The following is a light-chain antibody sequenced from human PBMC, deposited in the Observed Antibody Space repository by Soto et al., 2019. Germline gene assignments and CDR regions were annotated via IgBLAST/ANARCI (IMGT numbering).Light chain of an antibody. J-gene: IGKJ4*01. CDR1: QSLLSSNGNNY. CDR2: LGS. V-gene: IGKV2-28*01. Sequence: DIVLTQSPLSLPVTPGEPSSISCRSSQSLLSSNGNNYLDWYLQKPGQSPQVLIYLGSNLASGVPDRFSGSGSGTDFTLKISRMEAEDVGVYYCMQGLTTPLTFGGGTKVDIK. CDR3: MQGLTTPLT.